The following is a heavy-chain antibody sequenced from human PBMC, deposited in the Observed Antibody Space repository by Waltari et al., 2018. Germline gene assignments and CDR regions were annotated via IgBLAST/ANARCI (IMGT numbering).Heavy chain of an antibody. CDR3: ARDRWEQAIDY. CDR1: GFTFSSYT. V-gene: IGHV3-21*01. Sequence: EVQLVESGGGLVKPGGSLRLACDASGFTFSSYTMNWACQAPGKGLELVSSITRSSRDIYYADSVKGRFTISRDNAKTSLYLQMNSLRAEDTAVYFCARDRWEQAIDYWGQGTLVTVSS. D-gene: IGHD1-26*01. J-gene: IGHJ4*02. CDR2: ITRSSRDI.